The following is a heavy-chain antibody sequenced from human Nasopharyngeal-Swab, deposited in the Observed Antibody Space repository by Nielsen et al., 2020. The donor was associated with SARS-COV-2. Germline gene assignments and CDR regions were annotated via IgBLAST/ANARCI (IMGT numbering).Heavy chain of an antibody. CDR2: IRSKANSYAT. CDR3: TRRGGYSGYDVDY. D-gene: IGHD5-12*01. V-gene: IGHV3-73*01. J-gene: IGHJ4*02. Sequence: GESLKISCAASGFTFSSYVMHWVRQASGKGLEWVGRIRSKANSYATAYAASVKGRFTISRDDSKNTAYLQMNSLKTEDTAVYYCTRRGGYSGYDVDYWGQGTLVTVSS. CDR1: GFTFSSYV.